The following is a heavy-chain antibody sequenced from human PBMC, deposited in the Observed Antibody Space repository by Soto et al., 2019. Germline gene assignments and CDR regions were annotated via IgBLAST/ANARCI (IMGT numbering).Heavy chain of an antibody. CDR3: ARDGLRIRFLKWLPPFDY. Sequence: QVQLVQSGAEVKKPGASVKVSCKASGYTFTSYYMHWVRQAPGQGLEWMGIINPSGGSTSYAQKFQGRVTMTRDTSTSTVYMELSSLRSEDTAVYYCARDGLRIRFLKWLPPFDYWAQGTLETVSS. V-gene: IGHV1-46*01. CDR1: GYTFTSYY. J-gene: IGHJ4*02. D-gene: IGHD3-3*01. CDR2: INPSGGST.